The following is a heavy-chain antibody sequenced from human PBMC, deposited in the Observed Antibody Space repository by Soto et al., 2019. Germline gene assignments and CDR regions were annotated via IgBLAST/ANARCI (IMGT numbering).Heavy chain of an antibody. CDR1: GGSISSGGYS. CDR3: ARVVVTAPGNWFDP. D-gene: IGHD2-21*02. V-gene: IGHV4-30-2*01. CDR2: IYHSGST. Sequence: SETLSLTCAVSGGSISSGGYSWSWIRQPPGKGLEWIGYIYHSGSTYYNPSLKSRVTISVDRSKNQFSLKLSSVTAADTAVYYCARVVVTAPGNWFDPWGQGTLVTV. J-gene: IGHJ5*02.